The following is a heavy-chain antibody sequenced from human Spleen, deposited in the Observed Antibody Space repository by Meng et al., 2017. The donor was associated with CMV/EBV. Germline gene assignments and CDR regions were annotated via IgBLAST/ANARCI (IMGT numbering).Heavy chain of an antibody. CDR3: AGSEAGMDV. CDR1: GFTFSGFW. V-gene: IGHV3-74*01. Sequence: GGSLRLSCAASGFTFSGFWMHWVRQTPGKGLVWVSRIDGGGSSIAFADSVQGRFTISRDNAKNTLYLQMNSLRVEDTAVYYCAGSEAGMDVWGQGTTVTVSS. J-gene: IGHJ6*02. CDR2: IDGGGSSI.